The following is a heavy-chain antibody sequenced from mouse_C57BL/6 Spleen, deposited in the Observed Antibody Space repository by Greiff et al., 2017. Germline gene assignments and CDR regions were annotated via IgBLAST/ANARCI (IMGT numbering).Heavy chain of an antibody. D-gene: IGHD2-4*01. CDR3: ASRGAIYYDYDGDFDY. Sequence: QVQLQQPGTELVKPGASVKLSCKASGYTFTSYWMHWVKQRPGQGLEWIGNINPSNGGTNYNEKFKSKATLTVDKSSSTAYMQLSSLTSEDSAVYYCASRGAIYYDYDGDFDYWGQGTALTVSS. CDR2: INPSNGGT. V-gene: IGHV1-53*01. CDR1: GYTFTSYW. J-gene: IGHJ2*01.